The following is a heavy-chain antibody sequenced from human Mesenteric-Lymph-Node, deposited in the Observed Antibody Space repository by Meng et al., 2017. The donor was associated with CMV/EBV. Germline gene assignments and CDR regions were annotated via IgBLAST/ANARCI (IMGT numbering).Heavy chain of an antibody. V-gene: IGHV4-34*01. Sequence: GSLRLSCAVYGGSFSGYYWSWIRQPPGKGLEWIGEINHSGSTNYNPSLKSRVTISVDTSKNQFSLKLSSVTAADTAVYYCARVKKYSRKHDLWGRGTLVTVSS. D-gene: IGHD6-6*01. J-gene: IGHJ2*01. CDR3: ARVKKYSRKHDL. CDR1: GGSFSGYY. CDR2: INHSGST.